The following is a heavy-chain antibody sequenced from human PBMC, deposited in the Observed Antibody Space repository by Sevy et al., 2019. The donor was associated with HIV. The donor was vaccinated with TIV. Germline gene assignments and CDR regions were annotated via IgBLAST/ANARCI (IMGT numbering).Heavy chain of an antibody. Sequence: GGSLRLSCATFGFTFDDYAMHRVRQAPGKDLEWVSGVTWNSDTIEYADSVEGRFTISRDNAKSSLHLQMNSLSAEDTAFYYCVKAGCSSTTCYFDYWGQGTLVTVSS. CDR2: VTWNSDTI. CDR1: GFTFDDYA. D-gene: IGHD2-2*01. CDR3: VKAGCSSTTCYFDY. V-gene: IGHV3-9*01. J-gene: IGHJ4*02.